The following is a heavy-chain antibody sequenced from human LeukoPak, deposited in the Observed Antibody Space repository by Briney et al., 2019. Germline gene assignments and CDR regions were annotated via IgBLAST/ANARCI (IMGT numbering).Heavy chain of an antibody. J-gene: IGHJ4*02. CDR3: AKGDRALYYGFSSFDY. Sequence: GGSLRLSCAVSGYIFSSYGMHWVRQAPGKGLEWVAFIRYDGSNTYYEDSVKGRFTMSRDNFKNTLYLQMNSLRDEDTAVYYCAKGDRALYYGFSSFDYWGQGILVTVSS. D-gene: IGHD3-10*01. CDR2: IRYDGSNT. CDR1: GYIFSSYG. V-gene: IGHV3-30*02.